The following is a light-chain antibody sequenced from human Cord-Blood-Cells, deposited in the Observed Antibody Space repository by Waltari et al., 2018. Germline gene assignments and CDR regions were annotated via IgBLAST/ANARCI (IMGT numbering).Light chain of an antibody. CDR3: CSYAGSSSGV. Sequence: QSALTQPASVSGSPGQSITISCPGTSSDVGSYNLVSWYQQHPGKATKLMIYEGSKRPSGVSNRFSGSKSGNTASLTISGLQAEDEADYYCCSYAGSSSGVFGGGTKLTVL. V-gene: IGLV2-23*01. CDR1: SSDVGSYNL. CDR2: EGS. J-gene: IGLJ2*01.